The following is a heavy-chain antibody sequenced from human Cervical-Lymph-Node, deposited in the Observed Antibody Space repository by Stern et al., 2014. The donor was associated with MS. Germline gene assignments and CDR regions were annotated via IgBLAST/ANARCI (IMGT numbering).Heavy chain of an antibody. CDR2: ITNVGIT. V-gene: IGHV3-53*01. Sequence: EVQLGESGGGVIQPGGSLRLSCTASGFTVSRDYMTWVRQATGTGLEWVSLITNVGITVYTDSVKGRFTISRDDSKNTVYLHMTSLRAEDTAMYYCARDTSSPERSDWWGQGTLVTVSS. CDR3: ARDTSSPERSDW. D-gene: IGHD1-1*01. J-gene: IGHJ4*02. CDR1: GFTVSRDY.